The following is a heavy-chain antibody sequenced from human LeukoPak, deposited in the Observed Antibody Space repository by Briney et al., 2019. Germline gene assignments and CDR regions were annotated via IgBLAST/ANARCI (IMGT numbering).Heavy chain of an antibody. CDR1: GGSISGYY. J-gene: IGHJ4*02. V-gene: IGHV4-59*08. Sequence: SETLSLTCTVSGGSISGYYWTWIRQPPGKGLEWIGSIYYSGSANYNPSLKSRVTISVDTSKNKFSLKLSSVTAADTAVYYCARTPVWYFDYWGQGTLVTVSS. CDR3: ARTPVWYFDY. D-gene: IGHD5/OR15-5a*01. CDR2: IYYSGSA.